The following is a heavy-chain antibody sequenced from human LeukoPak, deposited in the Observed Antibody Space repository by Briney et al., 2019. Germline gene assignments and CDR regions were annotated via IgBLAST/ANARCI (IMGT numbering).Heavy chain of an antibody. Sequence: PSETLSLTCTVSGGSISSYYWSWIRQPPGKGLEWIGYIYYSGSTNYNPSLKSRVTISVDTSKNQFSLKLSSVTAADTAVYYCARLGYDSSGYYPYYFDYWGQGTLVTVSS. J-gene: IGHJ4*02. CDR2: IYYSGST. V-gene: IGHV4-59*01. CDR1: GGSISSYY. D-gene: IGHD3-22*01. CDR3: ARLGYDSSGYYPYYFDY.